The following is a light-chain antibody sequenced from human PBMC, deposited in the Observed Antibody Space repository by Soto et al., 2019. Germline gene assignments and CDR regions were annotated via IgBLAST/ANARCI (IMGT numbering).Light chain of an antibody. Sequence: QSALTQPTSVSGSPGQSITISCTGNHNDIGTYDYVSWYQQHPGRAPRLLIHGVTTRPSGISGRFSASKSGLTASLTISGLQPEDDADYYCSSFTSNRIYVFGPGTKVTAL. V-gene: IGLV2-14*03. J-gene: IGLJ1*01. CDR3: SSFTSNRIYV. CDR2: GVT. CDR1: HNDIGTYDY.